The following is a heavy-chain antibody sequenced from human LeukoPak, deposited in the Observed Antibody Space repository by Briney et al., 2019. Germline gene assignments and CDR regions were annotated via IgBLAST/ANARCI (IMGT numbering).Heavy chain of an antibody. CDR3: ARGPIVVVTAILRGDAFDI. V-gene: IGHV6-1*01. CDR1: GDSVSSNSAA. Sequence: SQTLSLTCAISGDSVSSNSAAWNWIRQSPSRGLEWLGRTYYRSKWYNDYAVSVKSRITINPDTSKNQFSLKLSSVTAADTAVYYCARGPIVVVTAILRGDAFDIWGQGTMVTVSS. D-gene: IGHD2-21*02. J-gene: IGHJ3*02. CDR2: TYYRSKWYN.